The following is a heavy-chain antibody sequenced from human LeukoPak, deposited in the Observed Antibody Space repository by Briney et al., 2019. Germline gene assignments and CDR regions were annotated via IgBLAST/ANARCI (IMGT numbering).Heavy chain of an antibody. J-gene: IGHJ5*02. D-gene: IGHD2-15*01. CDR2: IYYSGST. V-gene: IGHV4-59*01. Sequence: SEILSLTCTVSGGSISSYYWSWIRQPPGKGLEWIGYIYYSGSTNYNPSLKSRVTISVDTSKNQFSLKLSSVTAADTAVYYCAREGHYCSGGSCYSRWFDPWGQGTLVTVSS. CDR3: AREGHYCSGGSCYSRWFDP. CDR1: GGSISSYY.